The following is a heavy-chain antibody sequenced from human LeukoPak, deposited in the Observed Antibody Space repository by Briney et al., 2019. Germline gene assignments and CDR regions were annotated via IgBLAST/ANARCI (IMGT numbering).Heavy chain of an antibody. D-gene: IGHD1-1*01. CDR2: IYTSGST. Sequence: SETLSLTCTVSGGSISSYYWSWIRQPAGKGLEWIGRIYTSGSTNYNPSLKSRVTMSVDTSKNQFSLELSSVTAADTAVYYCARDTRLRTGTASYYYYGMDVWGQGTTVTVSS. V-gene: IGHV4-4*07. CDR1: GGSISSYY. CDR3: ARDTRLRTGTASYYYYGMDV. J-gene: IGHJ6*02.